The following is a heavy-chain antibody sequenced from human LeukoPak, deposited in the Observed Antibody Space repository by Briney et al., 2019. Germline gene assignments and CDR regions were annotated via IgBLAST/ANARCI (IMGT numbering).Heavy chain of an antibody. CDR2: INHGGST. CDR1: GGSFSGYY. V-gene: IGHV4-34*01. J-gene: IGHJ4*02. CDR3: ASFRDTAMVSVDY. Sequence: PSETLSLTCAVYGGSFSGYYWSWIRQPPGKGLEWIGEINHGGSTNYNPSLESRVTISVDTSKNQFSLKLSSVTAADTAVYYCASFRDTAMVSVDYWGQGTLVTVSS. D-gene: IGHD5-18*01.